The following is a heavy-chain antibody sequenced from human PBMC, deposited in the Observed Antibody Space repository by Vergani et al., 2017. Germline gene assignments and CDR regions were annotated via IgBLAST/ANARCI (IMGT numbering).Heavy chain of an antibody. Sequence: QVQLVESGGGVVQPGRSLRLSCAASGFTFSSYAMHWVRQAPGKGLEWVAVISYVGRNKYYADSVKGRFTISRDNSKNTLYLQMNSLRAEDTAVYYCASELRAGGRDYWGQGTLVTVSS. CDR2: ISYVGRNK. V-gene: IGHV3-30*04. J-gene: IGHJ4*02. CDR3: ASELRAGGRDY. CDR1: GFTFSSYA. D-gene: IGHD1-26*01.